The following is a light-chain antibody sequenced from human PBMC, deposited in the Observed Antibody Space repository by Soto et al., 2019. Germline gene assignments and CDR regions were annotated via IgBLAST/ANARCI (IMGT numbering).Light chain of an antibody. J-gene: IGLJ2*01. CDR1: SSDVGGYSY. CDR2: EVS. V-gene: IGLV2-14*01. CDR3: SSYTSSSTLV. Sequence: QSALTQPASVSGSPGQSITISCTGTSSDVGGYSYVSWYQQHPGKAPKLMIYEVSNRPSGVSNRFSGSKSGNTASLTISGLQPEDEADYYCSSYTSSSTLVLGGGT.